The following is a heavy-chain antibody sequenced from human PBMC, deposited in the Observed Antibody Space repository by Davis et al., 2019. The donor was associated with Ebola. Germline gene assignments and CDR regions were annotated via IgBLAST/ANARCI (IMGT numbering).Heavy chain of an antibody. V-gene: IGHV1-2*02. CDR1: GYTFTSYY. J-gene: IGHJ5*02. D-gene: IGHD2-2*01. CDR3: ARDLDIVVVPAARNWFDP. Sequence: ASVKVSCKASGYTFTSYYMHWVRQAPGQGLEWMGIINPNSGGTNYAQKFQGRVTMTRDTSISTAYMELSRLRSDDTAVYYCARDLDIVVVPAARNWFDPWGQGTLVTVSS. CDR2: INPNSGGT.